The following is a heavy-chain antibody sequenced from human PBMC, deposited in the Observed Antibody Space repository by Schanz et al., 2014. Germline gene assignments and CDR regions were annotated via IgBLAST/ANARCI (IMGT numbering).Heavy chain of an antibody. J-gene: IGHJ4*01. V-gene: IGHV4-34*01. Sequence: QVQLQQWGAGLLKPSETLSLTCAVYGGSFSGYYWTWIRQPPGKGLEWIGEIHHSGSTNYNPSLKSRLTIPMDTSKNQFSLKLSSVTAADTAVYYCARGEWSTSQFDYWGHGTLVTVSS. D-gene: IGHD2-2*01. CDR3: ARGEWSTSQFDY. CDR1: GGSFSGYY. CDR2: IHHSGST.